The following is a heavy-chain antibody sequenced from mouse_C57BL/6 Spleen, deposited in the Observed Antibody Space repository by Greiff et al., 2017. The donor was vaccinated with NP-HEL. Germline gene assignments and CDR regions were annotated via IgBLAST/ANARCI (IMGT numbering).Heavy chain of an antibody. V-gene: IGHV1-64*01. D-gene: IGHD1-1*01. Sequence: VQLQQSGAELVKPGASVKLSCKASGYTFTSYWMHWVKQRPGQGLEWIGMIHPNSGSTNYNEKFKSKATLTVDKSSSTAYMQLSSLTSEDSAVYSCASPPYCGTRRDFVYWSQGTTLTVSS. CDR1: GYTFTSYW. CDR2: IHPNSGST. CDR3: ASPPYCGTRRDFVY. J-gene: IGHJ2*01.